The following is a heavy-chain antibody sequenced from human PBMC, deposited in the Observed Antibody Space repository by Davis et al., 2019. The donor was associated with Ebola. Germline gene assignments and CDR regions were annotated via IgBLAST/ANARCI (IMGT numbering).Heavy chain of an antibody. V-gene: IGHV3-11*06. CDR1: GFSVNFNY. D-gene: IGHD2/OR15-2a*01. CDR3: AREGFYFYGMDV. Sequence: GESLKISCAASGFSVNFNYMSWVRQAPGKGLEWVSKISSKSTRTEYADSVRGRFTISRDNSKNLLLLEMSSLRAEDTAVYYCAREGFYFYGMDVWGQGTTVTVSS. CDR2: ISSKSTRT. J-gene: IGHJ6*02.